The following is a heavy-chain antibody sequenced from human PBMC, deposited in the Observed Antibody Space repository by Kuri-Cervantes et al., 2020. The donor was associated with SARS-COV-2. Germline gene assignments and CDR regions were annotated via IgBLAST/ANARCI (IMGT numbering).Heavy chain of an antibody. D-gene: IGHD5-12*01. CDR3: AKDRVRRGYSGYVILDY. CDR1: GFTFSSYA. CDR2: ISFGGTNK. V-gene: IGHV3-30*18. Sequence: GGSLRLSCAASGFTFSSYAMSWVRQAPGKGLEWVAVISFGGTNKYYADSVKGRFTISRDNSKNTLYLQMNSLRAEDTAVYYCAKDRVRRGYSGYVILDYWGQGTLVTVSS. J-gene: IGHJ4*02.